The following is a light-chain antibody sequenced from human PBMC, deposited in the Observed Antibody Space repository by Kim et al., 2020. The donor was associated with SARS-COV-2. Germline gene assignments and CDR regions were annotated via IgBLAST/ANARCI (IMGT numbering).Light chain of an antibody. CDR2: YDS. CDR3: QAWDSSSDHVV. Sequence: SYELTQPPSVSVAPGKTAGMTCGGENIGSKSVYWYQQKPGQAPVLVIYYDSDRPSGIPERFSGSNSGNTATLTISRVEAGDEADYYSQAWDSSSDHVVFG. CDR1: NIGSKS. V-gene: IGLV3-21*04. J-gene: IGLJ3*02.